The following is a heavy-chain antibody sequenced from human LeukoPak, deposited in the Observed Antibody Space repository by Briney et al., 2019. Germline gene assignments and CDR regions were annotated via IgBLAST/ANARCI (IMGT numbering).Heavy chain of an antibody. V-gene: IGHV3-53*01. Sequence: GGSLRLSCAASGLTVGSNYMSWVRQAPGKGLEWVSLIYSSGNAYYADSVKGRFTISRDNSKNTLFLQMNSLTAEDTAMYYCTRTFLSGDGYKVGYFDYWGQGTLVTVSS. CDR3: TRTFLSGDGYKVGYFDY. CDR1: GLTVGSNY. CDR2: IYSSGNA. D-gene: IGHD5-24*01. J-gene: IGHJ4*02.